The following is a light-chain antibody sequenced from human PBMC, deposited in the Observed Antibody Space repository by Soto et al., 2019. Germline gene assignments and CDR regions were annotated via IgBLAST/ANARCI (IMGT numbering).Light chain of an antibody. Sequence: EIVLTQSPGTLSLSLGERATLSCRASQSVSSSLAWYQQRPGQAPRLLIYDASSRATGIPDRFSGSGSGTDFTLTISRLEPEDFAVYYCQHYGSSRTFGQGTKVEIK. CDR3: QHYGSSRT. J-gene: IGKJ1*01. V-gene: IGKV3-20*01. CDR2: DAS. CDR1: QSVSSS.